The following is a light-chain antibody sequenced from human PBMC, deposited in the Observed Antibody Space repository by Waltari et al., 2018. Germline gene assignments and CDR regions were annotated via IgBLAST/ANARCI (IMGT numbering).Light chain of an antibody. J-gene: IGKJ1*01. CDR2: GAA. V-gene: IGKV3-15*01. CDR3: QQYNNWPKT. CDR1: RSVSSN. Sequence: EIVMTQSPATLSVSPGERATLPCRASRSVSSNLAWYQQKPGQAPRLLIYGAATRATGIPARLSGSGSGTEFTLTISSLQSEDFVVYYCQQYNNWPKTFGQGTKVEIK.